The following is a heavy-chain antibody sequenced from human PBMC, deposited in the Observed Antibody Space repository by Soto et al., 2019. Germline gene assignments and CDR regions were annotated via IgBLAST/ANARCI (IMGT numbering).Heavy chain of an antibody. D-gene: IGHD4-17*01. Sequence: QVQLQESGPGLVKPSQTLSLTCTDSGGSISSGGYYWSWIRQHPGKGLEWIGYIYYSGSTYYNPSLKSRVTISVDTSKNQFSLKLSSVTAADTAVYYCARIFLLDYGIDYWGQGTLVTVSS. CDR1: GGSISSGGYY. V-gene: IGHV4-31*03. CDR3: ARIFLLDYGIDY. CDR2: IYYSGST. J-gene: IGHJ4*02.